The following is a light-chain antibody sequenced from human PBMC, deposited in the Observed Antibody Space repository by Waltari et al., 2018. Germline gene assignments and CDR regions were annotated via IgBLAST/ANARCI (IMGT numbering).Light chain of an antibody. CDR2: DVN. J-gene: IGLJ3*02. CDR3: CSYGGASPWV. Sequence: QSALTQAASVSGSPGQSITISCTGTTTDVGRYNYVSWYQQHPGKAPKVMIYDVNKRPSGVSNRFSGSKAGNPASLTISGLPAEDEADYFGCSYGGASPWVFGGGTKLTVL. V-gene: IGLV2-23*02. CDR1: TTDVGRYNY.